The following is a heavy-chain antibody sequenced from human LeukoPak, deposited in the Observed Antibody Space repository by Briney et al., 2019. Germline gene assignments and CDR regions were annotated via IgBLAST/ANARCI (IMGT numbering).Heavy chain of an antibody. J-gene: IGHJ3*02. D-gene: IGHD7-27*01. V-gene: IGHV3-23*01. Sequence: GGSLRLSCAASGFTFSSYSMSWVRQAPGKGLEWVSAITSSGSNTYFADSVKGRFTISRDNSRNTVLLQMNSLTAEDTAVYYCGRDLNWGAFDIRGLGAMVTVSS. CDR2: ITSSGSNT. CDR1: GFTFSSYS. CDR3: GRDLNWGAFDI.